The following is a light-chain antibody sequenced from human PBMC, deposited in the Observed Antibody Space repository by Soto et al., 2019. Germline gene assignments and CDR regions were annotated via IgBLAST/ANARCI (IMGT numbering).Light chain of an antibody. CDR2: DVN. J-gene: IGLJ2*01. V-gene: IGLV2-14*03. CDR1: SSDVGGYNY. CDR3: SSHSSRSNLVV. Sequence: QSALTQPASMSGSPGQSITISCTGTSSDVGGYNYVSWYRQHPGKAPKLMIYDVNNRPSGVSNRFSGSKSGNTASLTISGRQAEDEADYYCSSHSSRSNLVVFGGGTKVTVL.